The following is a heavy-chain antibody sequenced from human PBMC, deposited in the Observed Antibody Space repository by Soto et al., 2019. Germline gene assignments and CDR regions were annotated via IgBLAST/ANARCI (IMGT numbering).Heavy chain of an antibody. CDR3: AYSSTPFDY. CDR2: ISYDGSNE. Sequence: GGSLRLSCAASGFTFSSYGMHWVRQAPGKGLEWVAVISYDGSNEYYADSVKGRFTISRDNSKNTLYLQMNSLRAEDTAVYYCAYSSTPFDYWGQGTLVTVSS. D-gene: IGHD6-13*01. V-gene: IGHV3-30*03. J-gene: IGHJ4*02. CDR1: GFTFSSYG.